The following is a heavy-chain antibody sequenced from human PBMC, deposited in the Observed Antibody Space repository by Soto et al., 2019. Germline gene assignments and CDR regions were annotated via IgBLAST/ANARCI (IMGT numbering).Heavy chain of an antibody. Sequence: QVRLIQSGPEMMQPGASVRVSCTASGFTALSYAFHWVRQAPGQGPEWLGWLNGGVDGTSYSQRLQGRVTISRDTSTNTVYLEVKSLTSEDTAVYYCAREVKGVTSFDYWGQGTLGTVSS. CDR1: GFTALSYA. V-gene: IGHV1-3*01. J-gene: IGHJ4*02. CDR2: LNGGVDGT. CDR3: AREVKGVTSFDY. D-gene: IGHD3-10*01.